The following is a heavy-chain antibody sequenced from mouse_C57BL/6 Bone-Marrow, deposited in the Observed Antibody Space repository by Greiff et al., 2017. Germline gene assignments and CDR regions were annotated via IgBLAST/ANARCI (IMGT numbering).Heavy chain of an antibody. CDR3: ARDYDSSEPFAY. V-gene: IGHV1-55*01. Sequence: QVQLQQPGAELVKPGASVKMSCTASGFTFTSYWITWVQQRPGQGLEWMGDICPGSGSTNYNEKFKSKATLTIDTSTSTAYMQLSSLTAEDSAVYYCARDYDSSEPFAYWGQGTLVTVSA. D-gene: IGHD1-1*01. CDR1: GFTFTSYW. J-gene: IGHJ3*01. CDR2: ICPGSGST.